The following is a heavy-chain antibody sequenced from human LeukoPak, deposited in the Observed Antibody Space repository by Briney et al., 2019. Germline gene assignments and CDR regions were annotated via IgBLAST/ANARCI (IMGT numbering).Heavy chain of an antibody. D-gene: IGHD2-2*01. V-gene: IGHV1-2*02. J-gene: IGHJ6*03. CDR1: GFTLTDY. CDR2: IKPNSGNT. Sequence: ASVKVSCKASGFTLTDYIHWVRQDPRQGLQWMGWIKPNSGNTDYAQKFQGRVTMTRDTSISTVYMELSSLRSDDTAVYYCARADSVPAGDYHYWYMDVWGKGTTVTVSS. CDR3: ARADSVPAGDYHYWYMDV.